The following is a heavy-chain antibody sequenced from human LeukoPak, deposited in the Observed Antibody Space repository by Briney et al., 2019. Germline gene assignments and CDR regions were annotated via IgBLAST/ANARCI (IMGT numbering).Heavy chain of an antibody. D-gene: IGHD5-18*01. V-gene: IGHV4-39*01. CDR1: GGSISSSSYY. Sequence: SKTLSLTCTVSGGSISSSSYYWGWIRQPPGKGLEWIGSIYYSGSTYYNPSLKSRVTISVDTSKNQFSLKLSSVTAADTAVYYCARQGYSYPENWFDPWGQGTLVTVSS. J-gene: IGHJ5*02. CDR3: ARQGYSYPENWFDP. CDR2: IYYSGST.